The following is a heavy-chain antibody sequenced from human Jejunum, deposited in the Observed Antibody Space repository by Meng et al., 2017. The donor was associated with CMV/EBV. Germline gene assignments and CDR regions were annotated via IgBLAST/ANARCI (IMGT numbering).Heavy chain of an antibody. CDR3: ARGRGNQPLFDF. V-gene: IGHV1-69*10. D-gene: IGHD2/OR15-2a*01. CDR1: VGFFRTYT. Sequence: QAQFVASGADRKRPRPLVKLYCKLSVGFFRTYTFSWLRQAPGQGLEWMGGLIPVLNKAKSAPRFQDRVTFTADETTTTAYMELSSLTFEDTAVYFCARGRGNQPLFDFWGQGTLVTVSS. CDR2: LIPVLNKA. J-gene: IGHJ4*02.